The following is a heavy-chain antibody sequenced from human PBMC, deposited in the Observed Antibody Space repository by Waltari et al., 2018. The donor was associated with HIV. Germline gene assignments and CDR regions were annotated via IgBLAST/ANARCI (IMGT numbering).Heavy chain of an antibody. CDR1: GFSVATRGEG. Sequence: QIPLKESGPTLVTPTQTPTLTCTFSGFSVATRGEGVGWIRQPPGKALEWLALIYWNDDKRYSPSLGSRLTISKDTSKNQVVLTMTNMDPVDTATYYCAHRRAGYSSGWYTRGFDYWGQGTLVTVSS. V-gene: IGHV2-5*01. CDR3: AHRRAGYSSGWYTRGFDY. J-gene: IGHJ4*02. D-gene: IGHD6-13*01. CDR2: IYWNDDK.